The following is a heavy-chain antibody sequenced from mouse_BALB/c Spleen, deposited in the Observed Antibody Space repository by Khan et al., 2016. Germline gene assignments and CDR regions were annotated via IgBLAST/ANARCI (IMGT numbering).Heavy chain of an antibody. CDR3: AIKGVTTARYFDV. Sequence: QVQLKQSGAELMKPGASVKISCKATGYTFSSYWIEWVKQRPGHGLEWIGEILPGSGSTNYNEKFKGKATFTADTSSNTAYMQLSSLTSEDSAVYYCAIKGVTTARYFDVWGAGTTVTVAS. CDR1: GYTFSSYW. V-gene: IGHV1-9*01. D-gene: IGHD1-2*01. CDR2: ILPGSGST. J-gene: IGHJ1*01.